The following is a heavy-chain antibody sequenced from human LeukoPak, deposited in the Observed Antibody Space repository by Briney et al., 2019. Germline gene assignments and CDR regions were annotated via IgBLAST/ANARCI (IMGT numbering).Heavy chain of an antibody. CDR2: IYYSGST. D-gene: IGHD6-19*01. CDR1: GGSISNYY. CDR3: ARGPYTSGWFSFDY. V-gene: IGHV4-59*12. Sequence: SETLSLTCTVSGGSISNYYWSWIRQPPGKGLEWIGYIYYSGSTSYNPSLKSRVTISVDTSKNQFSLKLSSVTAADTAVYYCARGPYTSGWFSFDYWGQGTLVTVSS. J-gene: IGHJ4*02.